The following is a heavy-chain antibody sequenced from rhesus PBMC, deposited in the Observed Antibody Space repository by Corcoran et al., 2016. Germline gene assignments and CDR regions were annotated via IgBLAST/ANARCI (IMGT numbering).Heavy chain of an antibody. CDR1: WGSIGTNY. CDR2: IGGSSGST. Sequence: QVQLQESGPELVKPSETLSLPCAVPWGSIGTNYWPWIRQPPGRGLEGIGYIGGSSGSTNYNPSLKSRITLSVDTSKNQLSLRLNSVTAADTAVYYCARGGPYSSWFYFDYWGQGVLVTVSS. CDR3: ARGGPYSSWFYFDY. J-gene: IGHJ4*01. V-gene: IGHV4S11*01. D-gene: IGHD6-13*01.